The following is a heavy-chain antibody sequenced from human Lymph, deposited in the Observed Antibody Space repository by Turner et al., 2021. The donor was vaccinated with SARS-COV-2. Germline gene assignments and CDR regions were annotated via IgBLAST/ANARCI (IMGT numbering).Heavy chain of an antibody. Sequence: EVQLVQSGAEVKKPGEALKLSCQGAGYTFTSYWIGWVRQMPGRGLEWMGIIYPGDSDTRYSPAFQGQVTISADKSISTTYLQWSSLKASDTAMYYCARREWGGSLGHIDYWGQGTLVTVSS. D-gene: IGHD3-3*01. CDR1: GYTFTSYW. V-gene: IGHV5-51*01. J-gene: IGHJ4*02. CDR2: IYPGDSDT. CDR3: ARREWGGSLGHIDY.